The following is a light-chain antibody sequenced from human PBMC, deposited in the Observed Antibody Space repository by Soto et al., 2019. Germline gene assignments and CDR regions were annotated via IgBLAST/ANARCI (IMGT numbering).Light chain of an antibody. CDR3: FSYAGSRTFVV. CDR1: SSDVGSYNL. V-gene: IGLV2-23*02. J-gene: IGLJ2*01. Sequence: QSVLTQPASVSGSPGQSITISCTGTSSDVGSYNLVSWYQQHPGKAPKLMIYEVSKRPSGVSNRFSGSKSGNTASLTISGLQAEDEADYYCFSYAGSRTFVVFGGGTKLTVL. CDR2: EVS.